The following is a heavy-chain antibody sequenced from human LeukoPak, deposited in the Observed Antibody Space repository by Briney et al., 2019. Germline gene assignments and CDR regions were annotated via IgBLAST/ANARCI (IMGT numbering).Heavy chain of an antibody. V-gene: IGHV4-39*07. J-gene: IGHJ4*02. CDR1: GGSISSSSYY. CDR2: IYYSGST. D-gene: IGHD3-9*01. Sequence: PSETLSLACTVSGGSISSSSYYWGWIRQPPGKGLEWIGSIYYSGSTYYNPSLKSRVTISVDTSKNQFSLKLSSVTAADTAVYYCARGHYDILTGYQWGQGTLVTVSS. CDR3: ARGHYDILTGYQ.